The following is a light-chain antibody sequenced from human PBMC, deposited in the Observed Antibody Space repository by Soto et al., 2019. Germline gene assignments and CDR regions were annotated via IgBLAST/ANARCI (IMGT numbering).Light chain of an antibody. J-gene: IGKJ2*01. CDR3: QQYSSSSYT. CDR1: QSVSSSF. CDR2: GAS. Sequence: EIVLTQSPGTLSLSPGERVTLSCRASQSVSSSFLAWYQQKPGQAPRLLIFGASRRAAGIPDRFSGSGSGTDFTLTIRRLEPEDFAVYYCQQYSSSSYTFGQGTKLEIK. V-gene: IGKV3-20*01.